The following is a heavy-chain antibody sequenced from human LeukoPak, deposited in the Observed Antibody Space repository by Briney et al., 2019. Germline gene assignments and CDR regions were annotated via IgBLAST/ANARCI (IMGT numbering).Heavy chain of an antibody. V-gene: IGHV3-7*01. CDR1: GFTLSTYW. D-gene: IGHD3-10*01. J-gene: IGHJ4*02. CDR2: IKPSGTET. Sequence: PGGSLRISCAASGFTLSTYWMTWVRQAPGKGLEWVANIKPSGTETYYGDPVKGRFTISRDNAKNLLYLQMSSLRAEDTAVYSCGRFGDEAGIDNWGQGTLVTVSS. CDR3: GRFGDEAGIDN.